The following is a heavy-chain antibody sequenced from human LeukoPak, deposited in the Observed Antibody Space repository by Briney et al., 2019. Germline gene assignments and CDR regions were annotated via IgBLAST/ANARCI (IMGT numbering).Heavy chain of an antibody. J-gene: IGHJ4*02. Sequence: SETLSLTCAVYGGSFSGYYWSWIRQPPGKGLEWIGEINHSGSTNYNPSLKSRVTISVDTSKNQFSLKLSSVTAADTAVYYCAKARSAYYFDYWGQGTLVTVSS. V-gene: IGHV4-34*01. CDR3: AKARSAYYFDY. CDR1: GGSFSGYY. CDR2: INHSGST.